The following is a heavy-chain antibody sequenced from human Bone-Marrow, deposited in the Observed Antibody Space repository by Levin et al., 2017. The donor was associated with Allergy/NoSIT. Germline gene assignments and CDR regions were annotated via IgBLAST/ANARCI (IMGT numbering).Heavy chain of an antibody. J-gene: IGHJ4*02. D-gene: IGHD3-9*01. CDR2: ISGDNDST. Sequence: TGGSLRLSCKALGYTFVKYGVSWVRQAPGQGLEWMGWISGDNDSTYYAQKFQGRVTMTTDRSTSTAFMELGSLMSDDTAVYYCGRDTDLLTGYSVLDYWGQGTLVTVSS. V-gene: IGHV1-18*01. CDR1: GYTFVKYG. CDR3: GRDTDLLTGYSVLDY.